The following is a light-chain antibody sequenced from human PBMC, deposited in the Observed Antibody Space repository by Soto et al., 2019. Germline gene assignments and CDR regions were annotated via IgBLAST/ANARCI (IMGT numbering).Light chain of an antibody. CDR3: QHFGGTTFT. J-gene: IGKJ5*01. Sequence: EIVLTQSPCTLSLSPGERATLSCRASQSVSSSYLAWYQQKPGQAPRLLIYGASSRATGIPDRFSGGGSGTDFTLAISRLEPEDFAVYYCQHFGGTTFTFGQGTRLEIK. V-gene: IGKV3-20*01. CDR1: QSVSSSY. CDR2: GAS.